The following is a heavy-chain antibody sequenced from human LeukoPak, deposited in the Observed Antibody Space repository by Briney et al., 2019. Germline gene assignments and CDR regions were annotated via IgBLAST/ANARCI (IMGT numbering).Heavy chain of an antibody. D-gene: IGHD2-15*01. J-gene: IGHJ5*02. CDR1: GGSISSGDYY. V-gene: IGHV4-30-4*01. CDR3: ARGGMVVAAKALDP. CDR2: IYYSGST. Sequence: SQTLSLTCTVSGGSISSGDYYWSWIRQPPGKGLEWIGYIYYSGSTYYNPSLKSRVTISVDTSKNQFSLKLSSVTAADTAVYYCARGGMVVAAKALDPWGQGTLVTVSS.